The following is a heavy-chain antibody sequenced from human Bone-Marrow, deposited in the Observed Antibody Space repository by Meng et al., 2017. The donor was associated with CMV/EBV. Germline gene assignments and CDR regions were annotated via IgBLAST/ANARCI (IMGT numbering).Heavy chain of an antibody. Sequence: ASVKVSCKASGYTFTSYDINWVRQAPGQGLEWMGWINPNSGGTNYAQKFQGRVTMTRDTSISTAYMELSRLRSDDTAVYYCARDSAYCSSTSCYWYGMDVWGQGTTVTVSS. CDR1: GYTFTSYD. CDR3: ARDSAYCSSTSCYWYGMDV. D-gene: IGHD2-2*01. V-gene: IGHV1-2*02. CDR2: INPNSGGT. J-gene: IGHJ6*02.